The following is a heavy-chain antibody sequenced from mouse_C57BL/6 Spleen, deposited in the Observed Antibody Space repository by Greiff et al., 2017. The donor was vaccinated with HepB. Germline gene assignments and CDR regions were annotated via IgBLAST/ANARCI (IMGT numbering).Heavy chain of an antibody. CDR2: IHPNSGST. J-gene: IGHJ4*01. D-gene: IGHD3-2*02. CDR3: ARWDSSGYYAMDY. V-gene: IGHV1-64*01. Sequence: QVQLKQPGAELVKPGASVKLSCKASGYTFTSYWMHWVKQRPGQGLEWIGMIHPNSGSTNYNEKFKSKATLTVDKSSSTAYMQLSSLTSEDSAVYYCARWDSSGYYAMDYWGQGTSVTVSS. CDR1: GYTFTSYW.